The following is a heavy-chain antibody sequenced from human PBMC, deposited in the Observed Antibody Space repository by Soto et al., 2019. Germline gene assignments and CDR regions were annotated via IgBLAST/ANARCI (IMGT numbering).Heavy chain of an antibody. CDR3: ARLSPYDSSGYFSERYFDL. Sequence: SVKVSCKASGGTFSSYAISWVRQAPGQGLEWMGGIIPIFGTANYAQKFQGRVTITADKSTSTAYMELSSLRSEDTAVYYCARLSPYDSSGYFSERYFDLWGRGTLVTVSS. D-gene: IGHD3-22*01. CDR1: GGTFSSYA. J-gene: IGHJ2*01. CDR2: IIPIFGTA. V-gene: IGHV1-69*06.